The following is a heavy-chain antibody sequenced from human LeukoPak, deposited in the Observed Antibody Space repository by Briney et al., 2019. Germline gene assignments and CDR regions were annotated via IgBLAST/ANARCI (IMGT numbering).Heavy chain of an antibody. J-gene: IGHJ4*02. CDR1: GFNFNKYD. Sequence: GGSLRLSCAASGFNFNKYDMTWARQAPGKGLEWVSTITGRSDKTYYTDSVKGRFVTSRDNSKDTLYLQMNSLRAEDTALYYCARRAAGTWGIDYWGQGTLVTVSS. CDR3: ARRAAGTWGIDY. D-gene: IGHD6-13*01. V-gene: IGHV3-23*01. CDR2: ITGRSDKT.